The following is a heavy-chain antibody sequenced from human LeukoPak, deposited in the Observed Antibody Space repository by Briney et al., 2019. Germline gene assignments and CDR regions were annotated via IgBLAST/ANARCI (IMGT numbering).Heavy chain of an antibody. D-gene: IGHD3-22*01. V-gene: IGHV3-11*06. CDR2: ISSSSTYT. Sequence: GGSLRLSCAASGFTFSDSYMSWIRQAPGKGLEWVSYISSSSTYTDYAGSVKGRFTISRDNARNSLYLQMNSLRDEDTAVYYCARAVMVSLGYESGGYSQDWGQGSLVTVSS. CDR1: GFTFSDSY. J-gene: IGHJ4*02. CDR3: ARAVMVSLGYESGGYSQD.